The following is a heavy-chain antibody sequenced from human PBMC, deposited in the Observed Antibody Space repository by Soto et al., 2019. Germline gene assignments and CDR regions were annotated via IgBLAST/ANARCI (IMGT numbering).Heavy chain of an antibody. D-gene: IGHD3-3*02. V-gene: IGHV6-1*01. Sequence: SQTLSLTCPISGASGSTYRAAWNWIRQSPSRGLEWLARTSYRSKWHSDYPLSVKSRITLNSDTYKNQFSLPLNSVTPEDPALYHCARDRTEEMATIYLDYWGQGTMVTVSS. CDR2: TSYRSKWHS. CDR3: ARDRTEEMATIYLDY. J-gene: IGHJ4*02. CDR1: GASGSTYRAA.